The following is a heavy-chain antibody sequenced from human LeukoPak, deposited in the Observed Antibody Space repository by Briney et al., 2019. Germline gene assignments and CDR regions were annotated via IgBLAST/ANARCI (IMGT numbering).Heavy chain of an antibody. CDR1: GGSISSTSYY. D-gene: IGHD2-2*01. V-gene: IGHV4-39*07. CDR2: IYYSGST. CDR3: ARGGVGNIVVVPAAPSYYFDY. J-gene: IGHJ4*02. Sequence: SETLSLTCTVSGGSISSTSYYWGWIRQPPGKGLEWIGRIYYSGSTYYNPSLKSRVTISVDTSKNQFSLKLSSVTAADTAVYYCARGGVGNIVVVPAAPSYYFDYWGQGTLVTVSS.